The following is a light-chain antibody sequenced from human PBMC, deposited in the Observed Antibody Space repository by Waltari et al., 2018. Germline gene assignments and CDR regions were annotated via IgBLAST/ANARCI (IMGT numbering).Light chain of an antibody. CDR1: SSAVGGFNY. CDR3: SSFTSSSVYV. J-gene: IGLJ1*01. CDR2: EVS. Sequence: QSALTQPASVSGSPGQSIPISCTAPSSAVGGFNYLPWSQQYPGKAPKLMIFEVSNRPSGVSNRFSGSKSGNTASLTISGLQAEDEADYYCSSFTSSSVYVFGTGTKVTVL. V-gene: IGLV2-14*01.